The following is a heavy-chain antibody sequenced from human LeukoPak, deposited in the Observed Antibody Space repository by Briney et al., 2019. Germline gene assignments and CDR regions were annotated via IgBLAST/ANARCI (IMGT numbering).Heavy chain of an antibody. CDR2: IIPILGVP. CDR1: GGTFNNYA. CDR3: AKDPLIIVVVPAATDY. J-gene: IGHJ4*02. D-gene: IGHD2-2*01. Sequence: GASVKVSCKASGGTFNNYAINWVRQAPGRGLEWMGRIIPILGVPDYAQRFQGRVTITADISTTTAYMELSSLRSEDTAVYYCAKDPLIIVVVPAATDYWGQGTLVTVSS. V-gene: IGHV1-69*04.